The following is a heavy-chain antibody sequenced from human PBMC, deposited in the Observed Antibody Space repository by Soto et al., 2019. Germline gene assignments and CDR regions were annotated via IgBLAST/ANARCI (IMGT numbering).Heavy chain of an antibody. CDR3: ARGHIVLMVYALNHGMDV. V-gene: IGHV1-46*01. J-gene: IGHJ6*02. CDR1: GYTFTMYY. CDR2: INPSGGST. D-gene: IGHD2-8*01. Sequence: ASVKVSCKASGYTFTMYYMHCVVRAGVQWRDWMGIINPSGGSTSYAQKFQGRVTMTRDTSTSTVYMELSSLRSEDTAVYYCARGHIVLMVYALNHGMDVWGQGTTVTVSS.